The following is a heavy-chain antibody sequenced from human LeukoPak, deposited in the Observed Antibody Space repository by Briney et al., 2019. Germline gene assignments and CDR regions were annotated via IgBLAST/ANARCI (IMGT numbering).Heavy chain of an antibody. Sequence: SETLSLTCTVSGGSISSYDWSWIRQPPGKGLEWIGRIYTSGSTNYNPSPGSRVSTSADTSKNLFSLRLSSVTAASTAVYYCARAHRELDSAWFDPWGQGTLVTVSS. CDR2: IYTSGST. J-gene: IGHJ5*02. V-gene: IGHV4-4*07. CDR1: GGSISSYD. D-gene: IGHD3-10*01. CDR3: ARAHRELDSAWFDP.